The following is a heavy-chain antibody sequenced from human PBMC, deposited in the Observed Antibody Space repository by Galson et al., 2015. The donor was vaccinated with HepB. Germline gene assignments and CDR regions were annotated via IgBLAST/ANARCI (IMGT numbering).Heavy chain of an antibody. CDR1: GFTFSDAW. D-gene: IGHD4-17*01. Sequence: SLRLSCAASGFTFSDAWMSWVRQAPGKGLEWVGRIKSKTDGGTTDYAAPVKGRFTISRDDPKNTLYLQMNSLRADDTAVYYCTTGYGDGIWGQGTLVTVSS. CDR3: TTGYGDGI. CDR2: IKSKTDGGTT. J-gene: IGHJ4*02. V-gene: IGHV3-15*01.